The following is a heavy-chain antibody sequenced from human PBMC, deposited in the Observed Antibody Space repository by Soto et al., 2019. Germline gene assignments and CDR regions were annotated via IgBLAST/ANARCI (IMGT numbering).Heavy chain of an antibody. Sequence: QVPLVQSGAEVKKPGSSVKVSCKASGGTFSSYAISWVRQAPGQGLEWMGGIIPIFGTANYAQKFQGRVTITADESTSTAYMELSSLRSEDTAVYYCARGDRDIEMQGEYFQHWGQGTLVTVSS. J-gene: IGHJ1*01. V-gene: IGHV1-69*12. CDR3: ARGDRDIEMQGEYFQH. CDR2: IIPIFGTA. CDR1: GGTFSSYA.